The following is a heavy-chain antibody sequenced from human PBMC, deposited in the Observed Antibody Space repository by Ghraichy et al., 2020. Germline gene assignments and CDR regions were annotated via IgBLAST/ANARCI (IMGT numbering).Heavy chain of an antibody. CDR1: GFTFSSYA. V-gene: IGHV3-23*01. J-gene: IGHJ4*02. CDR3: AKGQVVVAAPVDY. D-gene: IGHD2-15*01. CDR2: ISGSGGST. Sequence: LSLTCAASGFTFSSYAMSWVRQAPGKGLEWVSAISGSGGSTYYADSVKGRFTISRDNSKDTLYLQMNSLRAEDTAVYYCAKGQVVVAAPVDYWGQGTLVTVSS.